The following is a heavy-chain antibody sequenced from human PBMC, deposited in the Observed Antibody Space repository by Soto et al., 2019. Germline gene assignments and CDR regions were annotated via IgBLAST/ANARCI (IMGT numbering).Heavy chain of an antibody. CDR2: IYYSGGT. D-gene: IGHD4-4*01. Sequence: QVQLQESGPGLVKPSETLSLTCTVSGGSVSSGSYYWSWIRQPPGKRLEWIGYIYYSGGTNYNPSLNSRVTISVDTSKNQFSLKLSSVTAADTAVYYCARALRSNNHDYWGQGTLVTVSS. J-gene: IGHJ4*02. CDR1: GGSVSSGSYY. V-gene: IGHV4-61*01. CDR3: ARALRSNNHDY.